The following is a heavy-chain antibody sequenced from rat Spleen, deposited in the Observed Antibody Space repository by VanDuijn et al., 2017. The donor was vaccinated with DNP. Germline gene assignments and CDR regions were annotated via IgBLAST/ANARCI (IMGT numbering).Heavy chain of an antibody. CDR3: ASLNNYNWFAY. Sequence: EVQLVESGGGLVQPGRSLKLSCAASGFNFNDYWMGWVRQAPKKGLEWVATISASGGSTYYRDSVKGRFTISRVNVQSTLYLQMDSLRSEDTATYYCASLNNYNWFAYWGQGTLVTVSS. J-gene: IGHJ3*01. V-gene: IGHV5S23*01. D-gene: IGHD1-10*01. CDR2: ISASGGST. CDR1: GFNFNDYW.